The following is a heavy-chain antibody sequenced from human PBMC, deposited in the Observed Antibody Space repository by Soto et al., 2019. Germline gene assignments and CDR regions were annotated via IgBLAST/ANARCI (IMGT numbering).Heavy chain of an antibody. CDR1: GCTFTSYG. D-gene: IGHD2-2*01. V-gene: IGHV1-18*04. J-gene: IGHJ6*02. Sequence: ASVKVSCKASGCTFTSYGISWVRQAPGQGLEWMGWISAYNGNTNYAQKLQGRVTMTTDTSTSTAYMEMRSLRSDDTAVYYCASDTGVPAAPYYHYGPEVWGPGTTVTVPS. CDR3: ASDTGVPAAPYYHYGPEV. CDR2: ISAYNGNT.